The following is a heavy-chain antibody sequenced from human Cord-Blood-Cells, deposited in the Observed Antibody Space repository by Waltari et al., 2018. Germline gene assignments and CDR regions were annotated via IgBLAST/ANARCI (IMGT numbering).Heavy chain of an antibody. CDR3: AAGQPSYYYGMDV. CDR2: ISSSGSTI. V-gene: IGHV3-48*03. J-gene: IGHJ6*02. Sequence: EVQLVESGGGLVQPGGSLRLSCAASGFTFSSYEMTWVRRAPGKGLEWVSYISSSGSTIYYADSVKGRFTISRDNAKNSLYLQMNSLRAEDTAVYYCAAGQPSYYYGMDVWGQGTTVTVSS. CDR1: GFTFSSYE.